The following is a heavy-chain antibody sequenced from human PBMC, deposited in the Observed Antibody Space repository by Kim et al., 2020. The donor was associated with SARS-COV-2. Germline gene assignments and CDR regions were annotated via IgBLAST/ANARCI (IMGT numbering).Heavy chain of an antibody. V-gene: IGHV3-23*01. D-gene: IGHD1-26*01. CDR2: GST. J-gene: IGHJ4*02. Sequence: GSTYYADSVKGRFTTSRDNSKNTLYLQMNSLRAEDTAVYYCAKERGTATNWGQGTLVTVSS. CDR3: AKERGTATN.